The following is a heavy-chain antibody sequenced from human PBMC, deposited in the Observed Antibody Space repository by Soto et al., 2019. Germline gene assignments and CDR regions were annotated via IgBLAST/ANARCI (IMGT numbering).Heavy chain of an antibody. D-gene: IGHD3-3*01. CDR1: GYTFTSYG. Sequence: QVPLVQSGAEVKKPGASVKVSCKASGYTFTSYGISWVRQAPGQGLEWMGWISAYNGNTNYAQKLQGRVTMTTDTSTSTAYMELRSLRSDDTAVYYCARAWSGSKSGPYYYYYMDVWGKGTTVTVSS. CDR3: ARAWSGSKSGPYYYYYMDV. CDR2: ISAYNGNT. V-gene: IGHV1-18*01. J-gene: IGHJ6*03.